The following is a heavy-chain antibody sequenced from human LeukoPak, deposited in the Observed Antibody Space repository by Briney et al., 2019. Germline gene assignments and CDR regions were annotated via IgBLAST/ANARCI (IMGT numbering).Heavy chain of an antibody. CDR3: AREPYYDSSGYSPDY. J-gene: IGHJ4*02. CDR1: GFTFSDYY. D-gene: IGHD3-22*01. V-gene: IGHV3-11*04. CDR2: ISSSGSFI. Sequence: GGSLRLSCAASGFTFSDYYMSWIRQAPGKGLEWVSYISSSGSFIYYADSVKGRFAISRDNAKNSLYLHMNSLRAEDTALYYCAREPYYDSSGYSPDYWGQGTLVTVSS.